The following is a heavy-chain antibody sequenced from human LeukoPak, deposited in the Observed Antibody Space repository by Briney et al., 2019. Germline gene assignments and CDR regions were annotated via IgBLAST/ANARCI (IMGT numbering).Heavy chain of an antibody. D-gene: IGHD3-22*01. Sequence: ASVKVSCKTSGYTFTNYGLSWVRQAPGQGLEWMGWISPYNDNTNYAQKFQGRVTMTTDTSTRTAYMELRSLRSDDTAVYYCARVWHSSGYYSLDYWGQGTLVTVSS. J-gene: IGHJ4*02. CDR2: ISPYNDNT. CDR3: ARVWHSSGYYSLDY. V-gene: IGHV1-18*01. CDR1: GYTFTNYG.